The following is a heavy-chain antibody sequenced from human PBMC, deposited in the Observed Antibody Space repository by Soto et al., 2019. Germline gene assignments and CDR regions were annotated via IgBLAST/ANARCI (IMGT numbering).Heavy chain of an antibody. CDR2: ISGSGGST. Sequence: EVQLLESGGGLVQPGGSLRLSCAASGFTFSSYTMRWVRQAPVKGLEWVSAISGSGGSTYYADSVKGRFTISRDNSKNTLYLQMNSLRAXDTAVYYCARRGSGSYYDYWGQGTLVTVSS. J-gene: IGHJ4*02. D-gene: IGHD1-26*01. V-gene: IGHV3-23*01. CDR3: ARRGSGSYYDY. CDR1: GFTFSSYT.